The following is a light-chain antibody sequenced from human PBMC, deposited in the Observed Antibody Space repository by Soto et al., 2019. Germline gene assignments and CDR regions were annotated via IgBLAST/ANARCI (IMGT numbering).Light chain of an antibody. Sequence: EIVLTQSPGTLSLSPGERATLPCRASQSVSRNYLVWYQQKPGQAPRLLIYGASSRATGIPDRFSGSGSGTDFTLTISRLEPEDFAVYYCQQYGSSPLTFGGGTKVDIK. CDR1: QSVSRNY. J-gene: IGKJ4*01. CDR2: GAS. V-gene: IGKV3-20*01. CDR3: QQYGSSPLT.